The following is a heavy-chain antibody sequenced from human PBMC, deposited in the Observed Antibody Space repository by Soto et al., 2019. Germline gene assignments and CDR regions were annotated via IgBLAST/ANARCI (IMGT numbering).Heavy chain of an antibody. CDR3: ARTSTPRITTIVVVTDLYGMDV. J-gene: IGHJ6*02. Sequence: QVQLVQSGAEVKKPGSSVKVSCKASGGTFSSYAISWVRQAPGQGLEWMGGIIPIFGTANYAQKFQGRVTITADESTSTAYMELSSLRSEDTAVYYCARTSTPRITTIVVVTDLYGMDVWGQGTTVTVSS. D-gene: IGHD3-22*01. CDR2: IIPIFGTA. CDR1: GGTFSSYA. V-gene: IGHV1-69*01.